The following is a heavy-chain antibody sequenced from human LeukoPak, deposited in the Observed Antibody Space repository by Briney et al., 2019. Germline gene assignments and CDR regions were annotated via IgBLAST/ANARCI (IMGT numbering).Heavy chain of an antibody. J-gene: IGHJ5*02. CDR3: ARADVLVWLGEFLSWFDP. D-gene: IGHD3-10*01. CDR2: VNYSGST. Sequence: SETLSLTCTVSGGSISSHYWNWIRQAPGKGLEWIGYVNYSGSTKYNPSLKSRVTISADTSKNQFSLKVTSVTAADTAVYYCARADVLVWLGEFLSWFDPWGQGTLVTVSS. V-gene: IGHV4-59*11. CDR1: GGSISSHY.